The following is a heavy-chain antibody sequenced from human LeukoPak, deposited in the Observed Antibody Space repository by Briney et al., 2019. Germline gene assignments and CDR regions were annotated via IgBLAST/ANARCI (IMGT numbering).Heavy chain of an antibody. CDR1: GYTFTRYG. CDR3: ARCFGVVIDMDV. J-gene: IGHJ6*03. Sequence: GASVKVSCKASGYTFTRYGISWVREALGRGVGWMGWISAYNGNTNYAQKLQGSVTMTTDKSTSTAYMELRSLRSDDTAVYYCARCFGVVIDMDVWGKGTTVTVSS. D-gene: IGHD3-3*01. CDR2: ISAYNGNT. V-gene: IGHV1-18*01.